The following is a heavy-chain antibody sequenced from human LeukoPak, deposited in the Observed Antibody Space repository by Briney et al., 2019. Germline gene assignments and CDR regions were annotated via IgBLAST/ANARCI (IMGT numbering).Heavy chain of an antibody. Sequence: GGSLRLSCAASGLTFSYYWMSWVRQAPGKGLEWVANINQDGSEKYYVDSVKGRFTISRDNAKNSLYLLMNSLRAEDAAVYYCATYYYDNTGLTWGQGTLVSVSS. CDR1: GLTFSYYW. D-gene: IGHD3-22*01. V-gene: IGHV3-7*01. J-gene: IGHJ5*02. CDR2: INQDGSEK. CDR3: ATYYYDNTGLT.